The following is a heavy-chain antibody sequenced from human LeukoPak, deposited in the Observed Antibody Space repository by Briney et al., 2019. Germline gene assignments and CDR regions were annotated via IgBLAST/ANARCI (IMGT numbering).Heavy chain of an antibody. CDR2: FIPIFGTA. CDR3: AREVGAAHKHFDY. Sequence: SVKVSCKASGGTFSSYAISWVRQAPGQGLEWMGGFIPIFGTANYAQKFQGRVTITADESTSTAYMELSSLRSEDTAVYYCAREVGAAHKHFDYWGQGTLVTVSS. D-gene: IGHD6-13*01. V-gene: IGHV1-69*13. CDR1: GGTFSSYA. J-gene: IGHJ4*02.